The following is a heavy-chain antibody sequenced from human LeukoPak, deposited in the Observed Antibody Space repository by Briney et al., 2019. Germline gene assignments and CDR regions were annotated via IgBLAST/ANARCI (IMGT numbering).Heavy chain of an antibody. CDR2: INQDGGTR. CDR3: ARDMKGNLDY. V-gene: IGHV3-7*01. CDR1: GFTFSNTW. J-gene: IGHJ4*02. D-gene: IGHD3-16*01. Sequence: HPGGSLRLSCAASGFTFSNTWMAWVRQAPGEGLDWVANINQDGGTRQYADSVRGRFTISRDNAKNSLYLEMNSLRAEDTGLYHCARDMKGNLDYWGQGTLVTVSS.